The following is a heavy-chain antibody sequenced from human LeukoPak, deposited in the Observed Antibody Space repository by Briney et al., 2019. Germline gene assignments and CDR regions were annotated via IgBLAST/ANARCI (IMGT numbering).Heavy chain of an antibody. CDR3: ARDVVIPAAKIYYYYYMDV. V-gene: IGHV4-61*02. D-gene: IGHD2-2*01. Sequence: SQTLSLTCTVSGGSISSGSYYWSWIRQPAGKGLEWIGRIYTSGSTNYNPSLKSRVTISVDTSKNQFSLKLSSVTAADTAVYYCARDVVIPAAKIYYYYYMDVWGKGTTVTVSS. CDR2: IYTSGST. J-gene: IGHJ6*03. CDR1: GGSISSGSYY.